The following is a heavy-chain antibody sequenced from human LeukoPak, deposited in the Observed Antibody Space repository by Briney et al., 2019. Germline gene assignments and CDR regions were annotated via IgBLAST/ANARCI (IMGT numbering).Heavy chain of an antibody. J-gene: IGHJ4*02. CDR2: ISSSSSTI. Sequence: GGSLRLSCAASGFTFSSYSMNWVRQAPGKGLEWVSYISSSSSTIYYADSVKGRFTIPRDNAKNSLYLQMNSLRAEDTAVYYCARDLFGPLDYWGQGTLVTVSS. CDR3: ARDLFGPLDY. CDR1: GFTFSSYS. D-gene: IGHD2-21*01. V-gene: IGHV3-48*01.